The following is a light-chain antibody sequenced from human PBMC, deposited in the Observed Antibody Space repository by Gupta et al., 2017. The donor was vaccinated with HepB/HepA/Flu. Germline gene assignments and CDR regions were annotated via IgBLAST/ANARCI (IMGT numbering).Light chain of an antibody. J-gene: IGLJ2*01. Sequence: SYELTQPPSVSVSPGQTASITCSGDKLGNTHACWYQQKPGQSPVRIIYQETKRPSGIPERFSCYTSGNTANPTTSGNKAMDKADEDGQEWDTRTAHVVFGGGTKLTVL. CDR3: QEWDTRTAHVV. V-gene: IGLV3-1*01. CDR1: KLGNTH. CDR2: QET.